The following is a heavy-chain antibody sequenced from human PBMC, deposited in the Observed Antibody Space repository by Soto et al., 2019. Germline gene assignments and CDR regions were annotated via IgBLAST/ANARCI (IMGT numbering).Heavy chain of an antibody. CDR1: GGSISSGGYY. CDR3: ARALHDQERYFDWLPTTYYFDY. D-gene: IGHD3-9*01. Sequence: LSLTCTVSGGSISSGGYYWSWIRQHPGKGLEWIGYIYYSGSTYYNPSLKSRVTISVDTSKNQFSLKLSSVTAADTAVYYCARALHDQERYFDWLPTTYYFDYWGQGTLVTVSS. V-gene: IGHV4-31*03. CDR2: IYYSGST. J-gene: IGHJ4*02.